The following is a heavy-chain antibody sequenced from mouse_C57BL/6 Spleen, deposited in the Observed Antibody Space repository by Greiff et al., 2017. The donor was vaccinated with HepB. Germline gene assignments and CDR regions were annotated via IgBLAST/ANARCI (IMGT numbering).Heavy chain of an antibody. Sequence: EVNVVESGGGLVKPGGSLKLSCAASGFTFSSYAMSWVRQTPEKRLEWVATISDGGSYTYYPDNVKGRFTISRDNAKNDLYLQMSHLKSEDTAMYYCASDSNYSYYAMDYWGQGASITVTS. CDR2: ISDGGSYT. CDR3: ASDSNYSYYAMDY. V-gene: IGHV5-4*03. J-gene: IGHJ4*01. D-gene: IGHD2-5*01. CDR1: GFTFSSYA.